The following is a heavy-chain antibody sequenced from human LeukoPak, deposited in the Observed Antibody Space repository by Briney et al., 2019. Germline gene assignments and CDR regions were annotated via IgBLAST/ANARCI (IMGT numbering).Heavy chain of an antibody. CDR2: INHSGST. CDR1: GGSFSGYY. Sequence: SETLSLTCAVYGGSFSGYYWSWIRQPPGKGLEWIGEINHSGSTNYNPPLKSRVTISVDTSKNQFSLKLSSVTAADTAVYYCARGGGWIQLWLVGAFDIWGQGTMVTVSS. CDR3: ARGGGWIQLWLVGAFDI. V-gene: IGHV4-34*01. D-gene: IGHD5-18*01. J-gene: IGHJ3*02.